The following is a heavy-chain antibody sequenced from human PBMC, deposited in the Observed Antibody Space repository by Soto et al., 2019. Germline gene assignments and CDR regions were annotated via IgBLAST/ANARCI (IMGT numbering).Heavy chain of an antibody. D-gene: IGHD2-15*01. CDR2: IYYSGST. CDR3: ARCELGYCSGGSCPRAEYFQH. Sequence: QVQLQESGPGLVKPSQTLSLTCTVSGGSISSGGYYWSWIRQHPGKGLEWIGYIYYSGSTYYNPSLTSRVTISVDTSKNQFSLKLSSVTAADTAVYYCARCELGYCSGGSCPRAEYFQHWGQGTLVTVSS. CDR1: GGSISSGGYY. V-gene: IGHV4-31*03. J-gene: IGHJ1*01.